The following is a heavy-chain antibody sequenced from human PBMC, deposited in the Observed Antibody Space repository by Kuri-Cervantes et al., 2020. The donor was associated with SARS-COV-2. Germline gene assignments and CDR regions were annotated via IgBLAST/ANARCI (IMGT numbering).Heavy chain of an antibody. CDR1: EFTFSDYA. D-gene: IGHD6-25*01. CDR3: AKAPSRGGSPFYFDY. CDR2: ISGTGGTT. V-gene: IGHV3-23*01. J-gene: IGHJ4*02. Sequence: GESLKISCAASEFTFSDYAMSWVRQAPGRGLEWVSAISGTGGTTYYADSVKGRFTISGDNSNNNLFLLTSSLRVEDSAVYFCAKAPSRGGSPFYFDYWGQGTLVTVSS.